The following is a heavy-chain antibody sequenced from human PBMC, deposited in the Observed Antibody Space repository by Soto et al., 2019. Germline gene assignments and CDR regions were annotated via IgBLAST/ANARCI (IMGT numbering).Heavy chain of an antibody. D-gene: IGHD3-16*01. CDR2: IYPGDSDV. V-gene: IGHV5-51*01. CDR3: ARSQFDYVWGTSGYFDS. J-gene: IGHJ4*02. Sequence: PGESLKISCKGSGYSFSTHWVGWVRQMPGKGLEWMGIIYPGDSDVRYSPSFKGQVTISVDESTTTAFLQWSSLKASDTAMYFCARSQFDYVWGTSGYFDSWGQGTLVTVSS. CDR1: GYSFSTHW.